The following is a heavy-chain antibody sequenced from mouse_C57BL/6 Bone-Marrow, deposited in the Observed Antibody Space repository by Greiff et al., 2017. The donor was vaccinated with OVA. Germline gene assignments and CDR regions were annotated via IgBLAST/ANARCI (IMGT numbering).Heavy chain of an antibody. CDR3: ARREGYYYGYAMDY. D-gene: IGHD1-1*01. CDR1: GYTFTSYW. CDR2: IHPNSGST. J-gene: IGHJ4*01. V-gene: IGHV1-64*01. Sequence: VQLQQSGAELVKPGASVKLSCKASGYTFTSYWMHWVKQRPGQGLEWIGMIHPNSGSTNYNEKFKSKATLTVDKSSSTAYMQLSSLTSEDSAVYYGARREGYYYGYAMDYWGQGTSVTVSS.